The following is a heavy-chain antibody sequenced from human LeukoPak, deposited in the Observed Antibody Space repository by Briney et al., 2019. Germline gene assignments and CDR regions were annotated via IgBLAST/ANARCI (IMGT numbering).Heavy chain of an antibody. CDR1: GYTFTGYY. Sequence: GASVKVSCKASGYTFTGYYMHWVRQAPGQGLEWMGWISPNSGGTNYAQKFQGRVAMTRDTSISTAYMELSRLRSDDTAVYYCARSMSTVVTPYTYWGQGTLVTVSS. J-gene: IGHJ4*02. D-gene: IGHD4-23*01. CDR2: ISPNSGGT. V-gene: IGHV1-2*02. CDR3: ARSMSTVVTPYTY.